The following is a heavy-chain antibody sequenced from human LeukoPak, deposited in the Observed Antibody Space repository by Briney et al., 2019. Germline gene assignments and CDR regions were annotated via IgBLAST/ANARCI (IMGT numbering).Heavy chain of an antibody. CDR2: IYHSGST. J-gene: IGHJ4*02. D-gene: IGHD2-15*01. CDR1: GGSISSSNW. Sequence: SETLSLTCAVSGGSISSSNWWSWVRQPPGKGLEWIGQIYHSGSTNSNPSLKSRVTISVDKSKNQFSLRLNSVTAADTAVYYCARDGGGFDSWGQGTLVTVSS. CDR3: ARDGGGFDS. V-gene: IGHV4-4*02.